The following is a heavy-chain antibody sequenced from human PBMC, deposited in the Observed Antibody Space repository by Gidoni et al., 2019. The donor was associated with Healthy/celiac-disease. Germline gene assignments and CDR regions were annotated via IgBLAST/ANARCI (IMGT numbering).Heavy chain of an antibody. J-gene: IGHJ6*02. D-gene: IGHD6-13*01. CDR1: GFTFSSYG. V-gene: IGHV3-33*01. CDR3: AREGVGSSSWYEFGNYYYGMDV. CDR2: IWYDGSNK. Sequence: QVQLVESGGGVVQPGRSLRLSCAASGFTFSSYGMHWVRQAPGKGLEWVAVIWYDGSNKYYADSVKGRFTISRDNSKNTLYLQMNSLRAEDTAVYYCAREGVGSSSWYEFGNYYYGMDVWGQGTTVTVSS.